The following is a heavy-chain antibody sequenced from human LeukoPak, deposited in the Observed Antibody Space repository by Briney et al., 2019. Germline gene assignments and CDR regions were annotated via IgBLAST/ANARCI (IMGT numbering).Heavy chain of an antibody. CDR1: GFTFSSYS. CDR2: ITSSSSTK. D-gene: IGHD2/OR15-2a*01. J-gene: IGHJ4*02. Sequence: PGGSLRLSCAASGFTFSSYSMSWVRQAPGKGLEWVSDITSSSSTKYNVDSVKGRFTISRDNAKNSLYLQMNSLRAEDTAVYYCARDSRDSTNYPYYFDYWGQGTLVTVSS. CDR3: ARDSRDSTNYPYYFDY. V-gene: IGHV3-48*01.